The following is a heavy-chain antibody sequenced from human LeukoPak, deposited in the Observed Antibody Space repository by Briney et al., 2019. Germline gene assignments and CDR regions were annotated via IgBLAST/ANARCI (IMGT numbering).Heavy chain of an antibody. J-gene: IGHJ6*03. V-gene: IGHV1-2*02. D-gene: IGHD4-17*01. CDR1: GYTFTGYY. CDR3: ARGVGDGDYGPYYYYYMDV. Sequence: VASVKVSCKASGYTFTGYYMHWVRQAPGQGLEWMGWINPNSGGTNYAQKFQGRVTMTTDTSTSTAYMELRSLRSDDTAVYYCARGVGDGDYGPYYYYYMDVWGKGTTVTISS. CDR2: INPNSGGT.